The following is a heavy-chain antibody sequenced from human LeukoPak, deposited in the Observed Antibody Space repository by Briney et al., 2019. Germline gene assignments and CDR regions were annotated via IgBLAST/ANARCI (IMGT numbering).Heavy chain of an antibody. D-gene: IGHD3-10*01. V-gene: IGHV3-21*01. CDR1: GGSFSGYY. CDR2: ISSSSSYI. CDR3: ARDWSPYGSGSYYNPGDAFDI. Sequence: PSETLSLTCAVYGGSFSGYYWSWVRQAPGKGLEWVSSISSSSSYIYYADSVKGRFTISRDNAKNSLYLQMNSLRAEDTAVYYCARDWSPYGSGSYYNPGDAFDIWGQGTMVTVSS. J-gene: IGHJ3*02.